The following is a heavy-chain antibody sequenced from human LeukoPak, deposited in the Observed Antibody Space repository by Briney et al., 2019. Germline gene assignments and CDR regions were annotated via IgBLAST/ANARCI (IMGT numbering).Heavy chain of an antibody. D-gene: IGHD6-6*01. Sequence: ASVKVSCKASGYTFTGYYMHWVRQAPGQGLEWMGRINPNSGGTNYARKFQGRVTMTRDTSTSTAYMELSRLKSDDTAVYYCARERSSSHDYWGQGTLVTVSS. J-gene: IGHJ4*02. CDR3: ARERSSSHDY. V-gene: IGHV1-2*06. CDR2: INPNSGGT. CDR1: GYTFTGYY.